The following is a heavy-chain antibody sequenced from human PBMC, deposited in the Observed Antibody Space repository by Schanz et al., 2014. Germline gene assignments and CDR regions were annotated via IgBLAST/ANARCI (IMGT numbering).Heavy chain of an antibody. CDR2: ISWGGSTI. CDR3: ARTYSGSKLGYGMDV. J-gene: IGHJ6*02. V-gene: IGHV3-48*02. Sequence: EVQLVESGGGLVQPGGSLRLSCAASGFTFSSYTFNWVRRAPGKGLEGISYISWGGSTIYYADSVKGRFTISRDDAKSSLYLQMNSLRDGDTAVYYCARTYSGSKLGYGMDVWGQGTTVTVSS. CDR1: GFTFSSYT. D-gene: IGHD5-12*01.